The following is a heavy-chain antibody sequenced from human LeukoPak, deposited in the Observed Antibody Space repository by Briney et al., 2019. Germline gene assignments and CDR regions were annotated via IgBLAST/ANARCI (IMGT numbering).Heavy chain of an antibody. J-gene: IGHJ4*02. D-gene: IGHD4-23*01. Sequence: NPGGSLRLSCAASGFTFSSYSMNWVRQAPGKGLEWVSSISSSSSYIYYADSVKGRFTISRDNAKNSLYLQMNSLRAEDTAVYYCARESYGGNSGAVYWGQGTLVTVSS. CDR1: GFTFSSYS. CDR3: ARESYGGNSGAVY. V-gene: IGHV3-21*01. CDR2: ISSSSSYI.